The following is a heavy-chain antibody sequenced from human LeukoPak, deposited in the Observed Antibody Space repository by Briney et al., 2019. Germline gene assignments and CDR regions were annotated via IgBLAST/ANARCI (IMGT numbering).Heavy chain of an antibody. CDR2: INHSGST. D-gene: IGHD3-22*01. Sequence: SETLSLTCAVYGGSFSGYYWSWIRQPPGKGLEWIGEINHSGSTNYNPSLKSRVTISVDTSKDQFSLKLSSVTAADTAVYYCARGFYYDSSGYYLDYWGQGTLVTVSS. J-gene: IGHJ4*02. CDR1: GGSFSGYY. CDR3: ARGFYYDSSGYYLDY. V-gene: IGHV4-34*01.